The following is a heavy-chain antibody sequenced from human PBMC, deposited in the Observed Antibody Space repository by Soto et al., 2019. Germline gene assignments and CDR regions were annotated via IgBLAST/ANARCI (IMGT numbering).Heavy chain of an antibody. CDR3: TTDPATVIFETRVY. D-gene: IGHD4-17*01. V-gene: IGHV3-15*01. J-gene: IGHJ4*02. CDR1: GVKCRNAW. Sequence: PGGSLRHPCGAAGVKCRNAWRSWVSKEQGKGLEWVGRIKSKTDGGTTDYAAPVKGRFTISRDDSKNTLYLQMNSLKTEDTAVYYCTTDPATVIFETRVYRGQGTLVTVPS. CDR2: IKSKTDGGTT.